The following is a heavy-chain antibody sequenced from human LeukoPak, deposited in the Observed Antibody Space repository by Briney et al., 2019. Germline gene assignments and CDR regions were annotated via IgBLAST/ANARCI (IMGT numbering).Heavy chain of an antibody. J-gene: IGHJ4*02. CDR2: ISYDGSNK. D-gene: IGHD3-10*01. V-gene: IGHV3-30*04. CDR1: GFTFSSYA. CDR3: ARDQGEEDYFDY. Sequence: PRLSCAASGFTFSSYAMHWVRQAPGKGLEWVAVISYDGSNKYYADSVKGRFTISRDNSENTLYLQMNSLRAEDTAVYYCARDQGEEDYFDYWGQGTLVTVSS.